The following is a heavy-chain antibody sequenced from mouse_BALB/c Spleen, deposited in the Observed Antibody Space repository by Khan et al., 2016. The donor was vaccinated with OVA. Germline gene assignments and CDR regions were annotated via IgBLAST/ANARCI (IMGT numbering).Heavy chain of an antibody. J-gene: IGHJ2*01. CDR3: ARTARIKY. CDR2: ISYSGST. D-gene: IGHD1-2*01. Sequence: DVQLQESGPGLVKPSQSLSLTCTVTGYSITSGYVWTWIRQFPGNKLVWMGYISYSGSTNYNPSLKRRISITRDTSKNQFFLQLNSVTTEDTATYYCARTARIKYWGQGTTLTVSS. CDR1: GYSITSGYV. V-gene: IGHV3-2*02.